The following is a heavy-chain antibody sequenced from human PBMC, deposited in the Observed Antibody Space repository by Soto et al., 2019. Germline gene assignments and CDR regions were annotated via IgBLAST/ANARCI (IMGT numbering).Heavy chain of an antibody. Sequence: SVKVSCKASGGTFSSYTISWVRQAPGQGLEWMGRIIPILGIANYAQKFQGRVTITADKSTSTAYMELSSLRSEDTAVYYCARDRADLGYCSSTSCYSGSMDVWGKGTTVTVSS. CDR1: GGTFSSYT. D-gene: IGHD2-2*01. V-gene: IGHV1-69*04. CDR2: IIPILGIA. CDR3: ARDRADLGYCSSTSCYSGSMDV. J-gene: IGHJ6*03.